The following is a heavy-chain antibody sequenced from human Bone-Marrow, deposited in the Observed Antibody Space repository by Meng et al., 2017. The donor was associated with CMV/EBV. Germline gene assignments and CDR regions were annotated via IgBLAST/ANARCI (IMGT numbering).Heavy chain of an antibody. J-gene: IGHJ6*02. V-gene: IGHV3-48*03. CDR2: TSSDGTTI. Sequence: GGSLRLSCAGSGFTLSSYDMNWVRQAPGKGLEWVSYTSSDGTTIDHTESVKARFSTSRDNAKNSLYLQINSLRAEDTAVYYCARGDEENYYYYGMDVWGQGTTVTVSS. CDR3: ARGDEENYYYYGMDV. CDR1: GFTLSSYD.